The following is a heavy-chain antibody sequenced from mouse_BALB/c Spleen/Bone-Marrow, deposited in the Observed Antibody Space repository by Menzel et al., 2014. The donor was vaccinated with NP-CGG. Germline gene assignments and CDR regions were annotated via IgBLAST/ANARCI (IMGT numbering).Heavy chain of an antibody. CDR3: ARRDYGSSGDY. V-gene: IGHV1-54*01. J-gene: IGHJ2*01. CDR2: IDPGSGGT. Sequence: VHVKQSGAELVRPGTSVKVSCKASGYAFTNYLIEWIKERPGQGLEWIGVIDPGSGGTNYNERFKGKATLTADKSSSTAYMQLSSLTSNDSAVYFCARRDYGSSGDYWGQGTTLTVSS. CDR1: GYAFTNYL. D-gene: IGHD1-1*01.